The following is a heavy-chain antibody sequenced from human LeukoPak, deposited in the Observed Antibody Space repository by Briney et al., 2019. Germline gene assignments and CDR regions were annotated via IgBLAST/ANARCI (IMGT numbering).Heavy chain of an antibody. CDR3: ARVSAGVIGMKDVFDI. D-gene: IGHD3-16*02. CDR2: ISGSSSYI. CDR1: GFPFSTYW. J-gene: IGHJ3*02. V-gene: IGHV3-21*01. Sequence: GGSLRLSCAASGFPFSTYWMSWVRQTPGKGLEWVSSISGSSSYIYYADSVKGRFTISRHNAKNSLYLQMNSLRAEDTAVYYCARVSAGVIGMKDVFDIWGQGTMVTVSS.